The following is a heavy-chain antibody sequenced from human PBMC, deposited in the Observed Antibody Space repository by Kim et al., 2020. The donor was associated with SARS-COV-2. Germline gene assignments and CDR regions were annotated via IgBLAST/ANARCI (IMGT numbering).Heavy chain of an antibody. J-gene: IGHJ4*02. CDR3: APIPPLLGEGD. CDR2: IAPMLDKT. Sequence: SVKVSCKASGRTFKSYTLSWVRQAPGKGLEWMGRIAPMLDKTDYAQQFQGRFTITADESTSTVFMQLSSLSSEDTAIYYCAPIPPLLGEGDWCQGT. CDR1: GRTFKSYT. V-gene: IGHV1-69*02. D-gene: IGHD3-16*01.